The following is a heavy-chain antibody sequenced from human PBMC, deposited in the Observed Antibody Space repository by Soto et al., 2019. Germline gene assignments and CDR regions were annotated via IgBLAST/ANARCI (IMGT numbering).Heavy chain of an antibody. CDR1: GYSFTGYW. V-gene: IGHV5-51*01. CDR3: ARLIISRYSSSLYYFDY. CDR2: IYPGDSDT. J-gene: IGHJ4*02. Sequence: SGESLKISCKGSGYSFTGYWIGWVRQMPGKGLEWMGIIYPGDSDTRYSPSFQGQVTISADKSISTAYLQWSSLKASDTAMYYCARLIISRYSSSLYYFDYWGQGTLVTVSS. D-gene: IGHD6-6*01.